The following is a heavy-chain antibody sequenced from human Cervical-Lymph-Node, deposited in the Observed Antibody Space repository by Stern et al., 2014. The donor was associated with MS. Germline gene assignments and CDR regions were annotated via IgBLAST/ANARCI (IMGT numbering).Heavy chain of an antibody. Sequence: VQLVESGGGVVQPGRSLRLSCAASGFSFSRYAMHWVRPAPGKGLEWVELIWYDGSNPYYADSVTGRFPISRDNFKNTLYLQMNSLRAEDTAVYYCASAYSSSHYYFDYWGQGTLVTVSS. D-gene: IGHD6-13*01. J-gene: IGHJ4*02. CDR2: IWYDGSNP. V-gene: IGHV3-33*01. CDR1: GFSFSRYA. CDR3: ASAYSSSHYYFDY.